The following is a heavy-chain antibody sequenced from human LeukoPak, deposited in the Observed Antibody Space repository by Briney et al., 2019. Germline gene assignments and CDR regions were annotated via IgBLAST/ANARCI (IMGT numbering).Heavy chain of an antibody. CDR3: ANAASYSVDY. CDR1: GGSVSSSFYY. Sequence: SETLSLTCTVSGGSVSSSFYYWGWIRQPPGKGLEWVGSMYFSGSTHYNPSLKSRVTISVDTSKNQFSLKLTSVTAADTAVYYCANAASYSVDYWGQGTLVTVSS. J-gene: IGHJ4*02. V-gene: IGHV4-39*01. D-gene: IGHD1-26*01. CDR2: MYFSGST.